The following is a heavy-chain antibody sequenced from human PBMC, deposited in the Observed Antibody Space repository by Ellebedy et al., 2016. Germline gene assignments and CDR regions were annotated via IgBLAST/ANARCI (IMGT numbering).Heavy chain of an antibody. J-gene: IGHJ4*02. CDR1: GYTFTGYY. CDR2: INPNSGGT. CDR3: ARVARAVAGTCLGY. D-gene: IGHD6-19*01. V-gene: IGHV1-2*02. Sequence: ASVKVSXXASGYTFTGYYMHWVRQAPGQGLEWMGWINPNSGGTNYARKFQGRVTMTRDTSISTAYMELSRLRSDDTAVYYCARVARAVAGTCLGYWGQGTLVTVSS.